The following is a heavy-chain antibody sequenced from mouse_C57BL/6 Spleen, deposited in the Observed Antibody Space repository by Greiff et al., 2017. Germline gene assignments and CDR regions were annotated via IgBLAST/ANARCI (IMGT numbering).Heavy chain of an antibody. D-gene: IGHD2-1*01. CDR1: GYTFTSYW. CDR2: IDPSDSYT. CDR3: ARRIYSGNALFAY. V-gene: IGHV1-50*01. J-gene: IGHJ3*01. Sequence: QVQLQQPGAELVMPGASVKLSCKASGYTFTSYWMQWVNQRPGQGLEWIGEIDPSDSYTNYNQKFKGKATLTVDTSSSTAYMQLGSLTSEDSAVYCCARRIYSGNALFAYWGQGTLVTVSA.